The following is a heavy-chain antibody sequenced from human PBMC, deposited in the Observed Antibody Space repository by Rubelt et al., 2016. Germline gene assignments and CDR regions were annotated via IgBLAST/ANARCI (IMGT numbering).Heavy chain of an antibody. CDR1: GYTFTSYG. CDR3: ARDVGGNSVLYYFDY. D-gene: IGHD4-23*01. J-gene: IGHJ4*02. V-gene: IGHV1-18*01. Sequence: QVQLVQSGAEVKKPGASVKVSCKASGYTFTSYGISWVRQAPGQGLEWMGWISAYNGNTNHAQKLQGRVTMTTDTSTGTAYMELRSLRSDDTAVYYCARDVGGNSVLYYFDYWGQGTLVTVSS. CDR2: ISAYNGNT.